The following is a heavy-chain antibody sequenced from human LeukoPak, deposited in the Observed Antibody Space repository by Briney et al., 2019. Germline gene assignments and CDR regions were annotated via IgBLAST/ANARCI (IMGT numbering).Heavy chain of an antibody. CDR1: GFTFSSYS. CDR2: IKQDGSEK. Sequence: GGSLRLSCAASGFTFSSYSMNWIRQAPGKGLEWVANIKQDGSEKYYVDSVKGRFTISRDNAENSLHLQMNNLRAEDTAVYYCARARGLPDYFDYWGQGTLVTVSS. V-gene: IGHV3-7*01. D-gene: IGHD1-26*01. J-gene: IGHJ4*02. CDR3: ARARGLPDYFDY.